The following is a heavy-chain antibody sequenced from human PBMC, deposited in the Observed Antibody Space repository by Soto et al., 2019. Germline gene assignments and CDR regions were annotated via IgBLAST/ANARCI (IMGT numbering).Heavy chain of an antibody. CDR3: ARSTKSTDFPYYWAC. Sequence: PSETPSLTCAVYSRSFREYYWTWIRQPPGKGLEFIGEINHSGTTHYNPSLKSRVTISVDTSKNHFSLKMNSVTAAEKAVYYCARSTKSTDFPYYWACWGQGTQGTVS. V-gene: IGHV4-34*01. CDR1: SRSFREYY. D-gene: IGHD3-22*01. CDR2: INHSGTT. J-gene: IGHJ4*02.